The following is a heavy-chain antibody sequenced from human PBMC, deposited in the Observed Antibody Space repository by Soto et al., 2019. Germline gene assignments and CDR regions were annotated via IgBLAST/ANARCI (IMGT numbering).Heavy chain of an antibody. D-gene: IGHD3-10*01. Sequence: WASVKVSCKASVYTFTSYAMHWVRQAPGQRLEWMGWINAGNGNTKYSQKFQGRVTITRDTSASTAYMELSSLRSEDTAVYYCARHSEYYYGSGSFPFDYWGQGTLVTVSS. V-gene: IGHV1-3*01. J-gene: IGHJ4*02. CDR1: VYTFTSYA. CDR2: INAGNGNT. CDR3: ARHSEYYYGSGSFPFDY.